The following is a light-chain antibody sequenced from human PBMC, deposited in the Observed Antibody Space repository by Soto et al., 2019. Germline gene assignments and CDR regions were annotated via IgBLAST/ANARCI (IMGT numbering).Light chain of an antibody. V-gene: IGLV2-14*03. J-gene: IGLJ2*01. Sequence: QSALTQPASVSGSPGQSITTSCTGTSSDIGAYNYVSWYQQHPGKAPKLMIYDVNNRPSGVSDRFSGSKSGNTASLTISGLQADDEADYYCSSSTSSSTLVFGGGTKVTVL. CDR2: DVN. CDR3: SSSTSSSTLV. CDR1: SSDIGAYNY.